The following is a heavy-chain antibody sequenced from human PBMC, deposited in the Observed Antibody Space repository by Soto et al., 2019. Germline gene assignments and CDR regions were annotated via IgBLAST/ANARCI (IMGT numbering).Heavy chain of an antibody. V-gene: IGHV3-30-3*01. J-gene: IGHJ5*02. CDR3: ARVTKEKWLVKWFDP. CDR2: ISKDGSTK. CDR1: RFNFNIYA. D-gene: IGHD6-19*01. Sequence: QEHLVESGGGVVQPGRSLRLSCAASRFNFNIYAMHWVRQAPSKGLEWVALISKDGSTKYYADSVKGRFTISRDNAKNTLFLQMDSLSPDDTAVYYCARVTKEKWLVKWFDPWGQGTLVTVSS.